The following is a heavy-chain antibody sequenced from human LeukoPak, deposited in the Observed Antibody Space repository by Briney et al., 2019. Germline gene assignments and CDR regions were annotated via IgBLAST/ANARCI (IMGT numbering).Heavy chain of an antibody. D-gene: IGHD6-13*01. Sequence: GGSLRLSCAASGFTFSSYSMNWVRQAPGKGLEYVSAISSNGGSTYYANSVKGRFTISRDNSKNTLYLQMGSLRAEDMAAYYCARSSWIYGMDVWGQGTTVTVSS. J-gene: IGHJ6*02. CDR1: GFTFSSYS. CDR3: ARSSWIYGMDV. V-gene: IGHV3-64*01. CDR2: ISSNGGST.